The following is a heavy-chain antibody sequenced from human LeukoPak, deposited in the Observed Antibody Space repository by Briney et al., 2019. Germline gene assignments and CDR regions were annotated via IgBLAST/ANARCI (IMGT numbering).Heavy chain of an antibody. Sequence: ASVKVSCKASGYTFTSYDINWVRQATGQGLEWMGWMNPNSGNTGYAQKFQGRVSMTSNTSISTAYMELSSLRSEDTAVYYCASAQYDSSGHVVAFDIWGQGTMVTVSS. D-gene: IGHD3-22*01. CDR1: GYTFTSYD. CDR3: ASAQYDSSGHVVAFDI. J-gene: IGHJ3*02. V-gene: IGHV1-8*01. CDR2: MNPNSGNT.